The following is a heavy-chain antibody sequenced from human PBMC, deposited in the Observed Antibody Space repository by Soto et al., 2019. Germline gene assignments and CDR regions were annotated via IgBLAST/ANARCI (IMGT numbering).Heavy chain of an antibody. CDR3: ARDRWVIAVKAPEAFDI. CDR1: GFTFSSYS. CDR2: ISSSSSYI. D-gene: IGHD6-19*01. Sequence: EVQLVESGGGLVKPGGSLRLSCAASGFTFSSYSMNWVRQAPGKGLEWVSSISSSSSYIYYADSVKGRFTISRDNAKNSLYLQMNSLRDEDTAVYYCARDRWVIAVKAPEAFDIWGQGTMVTVSS. J-gene: IGHJ3*02. V-gene: IGHV3-21*01.